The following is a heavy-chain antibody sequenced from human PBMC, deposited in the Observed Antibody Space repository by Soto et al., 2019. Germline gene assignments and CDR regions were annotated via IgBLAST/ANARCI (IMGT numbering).Heavy chain of an antibody. V-gene: IGHV1-24*01. D-gene: IGHD3-10*01. Sequence: ASVKVSCTVSRYTLTELSMHWVRQAPGKGFEWMGGFDPEDGETIYAQKFQGRVTMTEDTSTDTAYMELSSLRSEYTAVYYCATDPIYYGSGSAGWFDPWGQGTLVTVSA. CDR3: ATDPIYYGSGSAGWFDP. J-gene: IGHJ5*02. CDR1: RYTLTELS. CDR2: FDPEDGET.